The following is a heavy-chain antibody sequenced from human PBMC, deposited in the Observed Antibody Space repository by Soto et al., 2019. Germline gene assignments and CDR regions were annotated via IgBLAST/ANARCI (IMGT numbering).Heavy chain of an antibody. Sequence: QVQLVQSGAEVRKPGSSVKVSCKASGGTFTTYDISWVRQAPGQGLEWMGGIIPLFDATKYAQKFQCRVTITADKATGTAYMELSSLRSEDTAMYYCARDRSSSWYNGTFDFDSWGQGTLVTVSS. V-gene: IGHV1-69*06. J-gene: IGHJ4*02. D-gene: IGHD6-19*01. CDR1: GGTFTTYD. CDR3: ARDRSSSWYNGTFDFDS. CDR2: IIPLFDAT.